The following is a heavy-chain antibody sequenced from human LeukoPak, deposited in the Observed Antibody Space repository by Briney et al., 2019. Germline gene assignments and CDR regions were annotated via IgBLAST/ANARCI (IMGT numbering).Heavy chain of an antibody. CDR3: ASPMVRESILPDAFDV. CDR2: IYYTGST. J-gene: IGHJ3*01. V-gene: IGHV4-39*07. CDR1: GGSISSSSYY. Sequence: SETLSLTCTVSGGSISSSSYYWGWIRQPPGKGLEWIGNIYYTGSTYYSPSLKSRVTISVDTSKNQFSLNLTSVTAVDTAVYYCASPMVRESILPDAFDVWGQGTTVTASS. D-gene: IGHD3-10*01.